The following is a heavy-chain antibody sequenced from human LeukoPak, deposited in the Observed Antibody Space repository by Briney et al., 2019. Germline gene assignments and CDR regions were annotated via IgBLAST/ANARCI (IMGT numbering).Heavy chain of an antibody. D-gene: IGHD3-3*01. CDR1: GGSISNYY. CDR3: ARRRDFLDY. Sequence: SETLSLTCTVPGGSISNYYWSWIRQPPGKGLEWIGYISNTGRTDSSPSLKSRVTLSVDTSKNQVSLKLDSATAADRAVYYCARRRDFLDYWGQGTLVTVSS. V-gene: IGHV4-59*08. CDR2: ISNTGRT. J-gene: IGHJ4*02.